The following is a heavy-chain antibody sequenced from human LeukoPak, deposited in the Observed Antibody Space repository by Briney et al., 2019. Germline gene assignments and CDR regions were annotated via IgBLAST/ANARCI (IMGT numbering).Heavy chain of an antibody. CDR1: GFSLSTSGMR. J-gene: IGHJ4*02. D-gene: IGHD3-22*01. V-gene: IGHV2-70*04. CDR2: IDWDDDK. CDR3: ARIRPQYYDSSGYYDY. Sequence: SGPTLVDPTQTLTLTCTFSGFSLSTSGMRVSWIRQPPGKALEWLARIDWDDDKFYSTSLKTRLTISKDTSKNQVVLTMTNMDPVDTATYYCARIRPQYYDSSGYYDYWGQGTLVTVSS.